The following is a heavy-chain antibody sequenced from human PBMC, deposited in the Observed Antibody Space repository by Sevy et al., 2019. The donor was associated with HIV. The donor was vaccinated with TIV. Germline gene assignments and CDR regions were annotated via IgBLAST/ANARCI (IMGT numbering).Heavy chain of an antibody. V-gene: IGHV3-23*01. Sequence: GGSLRLSCAVSGFSFDSYGMTWVRQAPGKGLEWVSGISGSGTRTYYADSVKGRFSISRDNSKNRLYLQMNSLRSEDTAPYYCAKGGGGHYDPDEIGYYFYYYNMDVWGKGTTVTVSS. CDR2: ISGSGTRT. D-gene: IGHD3-22*01. J-gene: IGHJ6*03. CDR3: AKGGGGHYDPDEIGYYFYYYNMDV. CDR1: GFSFDSYG.